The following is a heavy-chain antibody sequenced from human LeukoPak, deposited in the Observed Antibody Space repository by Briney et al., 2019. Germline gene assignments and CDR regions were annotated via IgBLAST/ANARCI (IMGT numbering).Heavy chain of an antibody. V-gene: IGHV1-2*02. D-gene: IGHD3-22*01. CDR2: ISAYNGNT. Sequence: ASVKVSCKASGYTFTGYYMHWVRQAPGQGLEWMGWISAYNGNTNYAQKFQGRVTMTRDTSISTAYMELRSLRSDDTAVYYCARVYDSSGYYHHYYMDVWGKGTTVTVSS. CDR3: ARVYDSSGYYHHYYMDV. J-gene: IGHJ6*03. CDR1: GYTFTGYY.